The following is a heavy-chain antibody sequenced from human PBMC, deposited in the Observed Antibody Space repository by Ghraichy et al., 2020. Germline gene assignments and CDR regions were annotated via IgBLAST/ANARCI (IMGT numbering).Heavy chain of an antibody. V-gene: IGHV4-59*08. CDR2: IYYSGST. J-gene: IGHJ6*03. CDR1: GGSISSYY. CDR3: ARRTTVVTRVYYYYYMDV. Sequence: SETLSLTCTVSGGSISSYYWSWIRQPPGKGLEWIGYIYYSGSTNYNPSLKSRVTISVDTSKNQFSLKLSSVTAADTAVYYCARRTTVVTRVYYYYYMDVWGKGTTVTVSS. D-gene: IGHD4-23*01.